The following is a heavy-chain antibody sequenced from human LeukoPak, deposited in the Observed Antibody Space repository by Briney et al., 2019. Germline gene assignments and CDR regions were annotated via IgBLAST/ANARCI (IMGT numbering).Heavy chain of an antibody. Sequence: GGSLRLSCAASGFTFSSYGMHWVRQAPGKGLEWVAVISYDGSNKYYADSVKGRFTISRDNSKNTLYLQMNSLRAEDTAVYYCANTRSSSWNIDYWGQGTLVTVSS. CDR3: ANTRSSSWNIDY. V-gene: IGHV3-30*18. J-gene: IGHJ4*02. D-gene: IGHD6-13*01. CDR1: GFTFSSYG. CDR2: ISYDGSNK.